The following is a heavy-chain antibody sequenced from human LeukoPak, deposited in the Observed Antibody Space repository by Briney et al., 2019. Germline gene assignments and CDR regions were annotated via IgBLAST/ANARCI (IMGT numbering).Heavy chain of an antibody. CDR1: GGTFSSYA. CDR2: IIPIFGTA. Sequence: SVKVSCKASGGTFSSYAISWVRQAPGQGLEWMGGIIPIFGTANYAQKFQGRVTITADESTSTAYMELSSLRSKDTAVYYCARARYYDIFPDYWGQGTLVTVSS. J-gene: IGHJ4*02. D-gene: IGHD3-9*01. CDR3: ARARYYDIFPDY. V-gene: IGHV1-69*01.